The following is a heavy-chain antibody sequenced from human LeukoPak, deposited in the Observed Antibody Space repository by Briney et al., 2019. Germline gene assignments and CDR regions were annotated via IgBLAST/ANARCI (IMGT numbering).Heavy chain of an antibody. J-gene: IGHJ5*02. V-gene: IGHV4-4*07. CDR3: AIIDIAMIRGFS. D-gene: IGHD2-15*01. Sequence: SETLSLTCTVSGGSISSYYWSWIRQPAGKGLEWIGRIYTSGSTNYNPSLKSRVTVSLDTSKNQFSLHLRSVAPEDTAIYYCAIIDIAMIRGFSWGRGTLVIVSS. CDR2: IYTSGST. CDR1: GGSISSYY.